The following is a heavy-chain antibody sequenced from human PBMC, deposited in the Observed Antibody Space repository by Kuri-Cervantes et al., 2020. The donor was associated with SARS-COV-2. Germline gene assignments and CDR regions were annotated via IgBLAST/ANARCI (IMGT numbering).Heavy chain of an antibody. V-gene: IGHV1-46*01. D-gene: IGHD3-3*01. CDR2: INPSAGST. Sequence: ASVKVSCKASGYTFTSHYMHWVRQAPGQGLEWMGMINPSAGSTSYAQKFQGRVTMTRDTSTSTVYMELSSLGSADTAVYYCAKGEKSITIFGVVVSPGNYMDVWGKGTTVTVSS. CDR3: AKGEKSITIFGVVVSPGNYMDV. CDR1: GYTFTSHY. J-gene: IGHJ6*03.